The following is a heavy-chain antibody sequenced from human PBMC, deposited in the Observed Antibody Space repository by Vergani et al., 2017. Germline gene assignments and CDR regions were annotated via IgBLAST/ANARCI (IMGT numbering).Heavy chain of an antibody. J-gene: IGHJ6*02. CDR1: GGSISSYY. Sequence: QVQLQESGPGLVKPSQTLSLTCTVSGGSISSYYWSWIRQPPGKGLEWIGYIYYSGSTNYNPSLKSRVTIPVDTSKNQFSLKLSSVTAADTAVYYCARGSYDSSGYYKYYYYGMDVWGQGTTVTVSS. D-gene: IGHD3-22*01. V-gene: IGHV4-59*01. CDR2: IYYSGST. CDR3: ARGSYDSSGYYKYYYYGMDV.